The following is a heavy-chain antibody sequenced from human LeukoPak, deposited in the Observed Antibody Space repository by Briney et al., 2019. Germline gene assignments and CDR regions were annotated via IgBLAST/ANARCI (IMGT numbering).Heavy chain of an antibody. J-gene: IGHJ4*02. D-gene: IGHD6-6*01. CDR2: IDPTDSYT. CDR1: GYIFTSYW. CDR3: ARRGRSSSNFDF. Sequence: GESLKISCKSSGYIFTSYWITWVRQMPGKGLEWMGMIDPTDSYTNYSPSFQGHVTISTDKSISTAYLHWTSLKASDTAIYYCARRGRSSSNFDFWGQGTLVTVSS. V-gene: IGHV5-10-1*01.